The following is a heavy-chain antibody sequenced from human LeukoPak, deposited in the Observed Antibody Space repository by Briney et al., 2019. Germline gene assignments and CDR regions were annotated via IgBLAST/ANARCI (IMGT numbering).Heavy chain of an antibody. V-gene: IGHV4-4*09. CDR3: ARSYYDMLTGYYNRVGFDY. D-gene: IGHD3-9*01. CDR2: INTPGRP. CDR1: GGSISRYY. Sequence: SETLSLTCTASGGSISRYYWSWFRQPPGKELEWIGSINTPGRPNYNPSLKSRATISVDTSKNQFSLKLSSVTAADTAVYYCARSYYDMLTGYYNRVGFDYWSQGTLVTVSS. J-gene: IGHJ4*02.